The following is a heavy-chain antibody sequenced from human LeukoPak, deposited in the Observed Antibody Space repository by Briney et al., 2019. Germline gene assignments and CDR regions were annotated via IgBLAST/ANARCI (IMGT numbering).Heavy chain of an antibody. CDR2: IYYGGYT. CDR3: QSRSLEWLLDY. CDR1: GGSISSNNYY. J-gene: IGHJ4*02. D-gene: IGHD3-3*01. V-gene: IGHV4-39*01. Sequence: SETLSLTCTVSGGSISSNNYYRGWIRQPPGKGLEWIGSIYYGGYTYYNPSLKSRVTISVDTSKNQFSLKLSSVTAADTAIYYCQSRSLEWLLDYWGQGTLVTVSS.